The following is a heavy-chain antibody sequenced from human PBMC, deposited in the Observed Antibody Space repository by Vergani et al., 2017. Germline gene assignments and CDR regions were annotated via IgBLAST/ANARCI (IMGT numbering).Heavy chain of an antibody. V-gene: IGHV4-59*01. J-gene: IGHJ3*02. CDR2: ISYSGST. Sequence: QVQLQESGPGLVKPSETLSLTCTVSGGSISSYYWSWIRQPPGKGLEWIGYISYSGSTNYNPSLKSRVTISVDTSKNQFSLKLSSVTAAYTAVYYCARDYVDYVFSAFDIWGQGTMVTVSS. CDR3: ARDYVDYVFSAFDI. CDR1: GGSISSYY. D-gene: IGHD4-17*01.